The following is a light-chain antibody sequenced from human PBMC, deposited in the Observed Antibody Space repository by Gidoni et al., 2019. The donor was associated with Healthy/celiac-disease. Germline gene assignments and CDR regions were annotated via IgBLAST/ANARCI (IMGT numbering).Light chain of an antibody. J-gene: IGLJ2*01. CDR1: ALPKQY. CDR2: KAS. Sequence: SYELTQPPQVSVSPGQTARSTCSGDALPKQYAYWYPQKPGQAPVLVIYKASERPSGIPERFSGSSSGTTVTLTISGVQAEDEADYYCQSADSSGTYVVFGGGTKLTVL. CDR3: QSADSSGTYVV. V-gene: IGLV3-25*03.